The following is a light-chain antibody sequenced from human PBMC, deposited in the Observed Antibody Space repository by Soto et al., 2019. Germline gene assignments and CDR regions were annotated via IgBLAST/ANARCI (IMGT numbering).Light chain of an antibody. J-gene: IGKJ1*01. CDR3: QQYLNSPRT. CDR2: DAS. Sequence: VLTQSPGTLSLSPGEGATLSCRASQRVASELAWYLQKPGQPPRLLIYDASIRATGIPDRISGSGSERDFTPSVSRLEHEAAAVYYCQQYLNSPRTFGQGTQLEI. V-gene: IGKV3-20*01. CDR1: QRVASE.